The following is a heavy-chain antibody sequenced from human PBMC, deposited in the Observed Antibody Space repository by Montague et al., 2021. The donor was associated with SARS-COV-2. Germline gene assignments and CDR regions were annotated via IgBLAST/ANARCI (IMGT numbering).Heavy chain of an antibody. Sequence: SETLSLTCTVSGGSISSSSYYWAWIRQPPGKGLEWIGSIYYRGSTYYNPSLKSRVFISVDTSKNQFSLMLTSVTAADTAVYYCANFYSGSYNYWGHGSLVTVSS. CDR2: IYYRGST. D-gene: IGHD1-26*01. J-gene: IGHJ4*01. CDR3: ANFYSGSYNY. CDR1: GGSISSSSYY. V-gene: IGHV4-39*01.